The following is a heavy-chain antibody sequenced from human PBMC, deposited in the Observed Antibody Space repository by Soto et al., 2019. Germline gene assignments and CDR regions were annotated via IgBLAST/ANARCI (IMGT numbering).Heavy chain of an antibody. Sequence: WETLSLTCTVSGDSVSKYYWNWIRQPAGKGLEWIGRIHSTRSPNYNPSLKSRLIISIDTSKNQFSLKVGSVTAADTAVYYCASSSLYGMDVWGQGTTVTVSS. V-gene: IGHV4-4*07. CDR2: IHSTRSP. J-gene: IGHJ6*02. CDR3: ASSSLYGMDV. CDR1: GDSVSKYY.